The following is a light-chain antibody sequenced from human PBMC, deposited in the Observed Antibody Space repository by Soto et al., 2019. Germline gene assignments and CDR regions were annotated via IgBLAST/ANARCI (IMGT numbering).Light chain of an antibody. J-gene: IGLJ1*01. CDR3: LSKTSTISYV. CDR2: EVS. Sequence: QSVLTQPASVSGSPGQSIAISCTGTTSDVGGYKYASWYQKQPSKVPTRLIPEVSNRPSGVSNRCSRSKSGNTASLTISGLQAEDEADYYCLSKTSTISYVFGTGTKVTV. CDR1: TSDVGGYKY. V-gene: IGLV2-14*01.